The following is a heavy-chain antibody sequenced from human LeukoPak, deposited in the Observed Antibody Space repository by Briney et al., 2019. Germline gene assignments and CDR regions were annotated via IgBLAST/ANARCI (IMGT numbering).Heavy chain of an antibody. CDR3: ARDLTGWGESSGYSDY. Sequence: GRSLRLSCAASGFTFSSYAMHWVRQAPGKGLVWVALISYDGTNKFYEDSVKGRFTISRDNSKNTLFLQVNSLRAEATAVYYCARDLTGWGESSGYSDYWGQGTLVTVSS. V-gene: IGHV3-30*01. CDR1: GFTFSSYA. D-gene: IGHD3-22*01. J-gene: IGHJ4*02. CDR2: ISYDGTNK.